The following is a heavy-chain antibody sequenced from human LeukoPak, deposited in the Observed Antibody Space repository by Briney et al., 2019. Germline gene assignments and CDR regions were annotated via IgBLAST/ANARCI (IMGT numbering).Heavy chain of an antibody. CDR3: ARDPTTMTKGLDI. CDR2: VSYIGST. Sequence: SETLSLTCTVSGDSFSSHYWSWVRQPPGRGLEWIGYVSYIGSTNYNPSLKSRVTISVDTSKNQFSLKLSSVTAADTAVYYCARDPTTMTKGLDIWSQGTMVTVSS. D-gene: IGHD4-17*01. V-gene: IGHV4-59*11. J-gene: IGHJ3*02. CDR1: GDSFSSHY.